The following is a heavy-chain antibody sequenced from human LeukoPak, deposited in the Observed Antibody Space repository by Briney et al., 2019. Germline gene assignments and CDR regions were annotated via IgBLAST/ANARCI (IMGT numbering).Heavy chain of an antibody. V-gene: IGHV4-30-4*08. CDR3: ARGQDCSSTSCYFDY. CDR2: IYYSGST. CDR1: GGSISSGDYY. Sequence: PSETLSLTCTVSGGSISSGDYYWSWIRQPPGKGLEWIGYIYYSGSTYYNPSLKCRVTISVDTSKNQFSLKLSSVTAADTAVYYCARGQDCSSTSCYFDYWGQGTLVTVSS. J-gene: IGHJ4*02. D-gene: IGHD2-2*01.